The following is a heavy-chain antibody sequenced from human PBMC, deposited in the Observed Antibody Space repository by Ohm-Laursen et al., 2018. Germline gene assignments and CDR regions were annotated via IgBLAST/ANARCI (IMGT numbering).Heavy chain of an antibody. D-gene: IGHD3-22*01. CDR3: ATRLGDSSGDYYLGN. V-gene: IGHV5-51*01. Sequence: ASLRISCNGSGDSFPNYWIGWVRQKPGKGPVWMGIIYPGDSDTRYSPSFHGQFTISPDKSISTAYLQWSSLKAPDTPMYYCATRLGDSSGDYYLGNWGQGTMVTVSS. J-gene: IGHJ3*01. CDR1: GDSFPNYW. CDR2: IYPGDSDT.